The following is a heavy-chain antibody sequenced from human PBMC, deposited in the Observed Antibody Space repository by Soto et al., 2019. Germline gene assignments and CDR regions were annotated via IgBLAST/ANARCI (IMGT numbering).Heavy chain of an antibody. Sequence: AGSLRLSCAASGFTFSTYWMNWVRQAPGKGPEWVASIKQDGAEKYYVDSVEGRFTIARDNARDLLFLQMNSLRAEDTAVYYCARQTPPRSGWPRAPGYFDHWGQGTLVTVSS. CDR3: ARQTPPRSGWPRAPGYFDH. J-gene: IGHJ4*02. D-gene: IGHD6-19*01. CDR1: GFTFSTYW. V-gene: IGHV3-7*05. CDR2: IKQDGAEK.